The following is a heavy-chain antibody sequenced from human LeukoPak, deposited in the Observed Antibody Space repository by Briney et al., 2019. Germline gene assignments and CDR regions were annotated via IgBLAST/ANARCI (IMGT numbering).Heavy chain of an antibody. D-gene: IGHD6-19*01. CDR1: GFTFSSYG. Sequence: GGSLRLSCAASGFTFSSYGMHWVRQAPGKGLEWVAFIRYDGSNKYYADSVKGRFTISRDNSKNTLYLQMNSLRAEDTAVYYCARGGKAVANPRIDYWGQGTLVTVSS. J-gene: IGHJ4*02. CDR3: ARGGKAVANPRIDY. V-gene: IGHV3-30*02. CDR2: IRYDGSNK.